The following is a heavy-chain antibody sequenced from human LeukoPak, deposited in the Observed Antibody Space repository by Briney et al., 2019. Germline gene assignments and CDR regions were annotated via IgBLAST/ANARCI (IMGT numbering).Heavy chain of an antibody. CDR1: GFTFGDYA. V-gene: IGHV3-49*03. CDR2: IRSKAYGGTT. J-gene: IGHJ4*02. CDR3: TREGRGSDAFDY. Sequence: GGSLRLSCTTSGFTFGDYAMSWIRQAPGKGLEWVGFIRSKAYGGTTEYAASVKGRFTISRDDSRRIVYLQMNSLKTEDTAVYYCTREGRGSDAFDYWGQGTLVTVSS. D-gene: IGHD3-16*01.